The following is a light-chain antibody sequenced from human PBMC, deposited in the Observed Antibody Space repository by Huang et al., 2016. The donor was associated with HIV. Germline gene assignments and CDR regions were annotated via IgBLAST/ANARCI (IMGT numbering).Light chain of an antibody. Sequence: DIQMTQSPSSLSASVGDRVTITCRASQSISNYLNWYQHKPGQAPRLLIHSVFSLQSGVPSRFSGSVSGTDFTLTISSLQPEDFATYYCQQSYSSLLSFGGGTKVDIK. V-gene: IGKV1-39*01. CDR3: QQSYSSLLS. J-gene: IGKJ4*01. CDR1: QSISNY. CDR2: SVF.